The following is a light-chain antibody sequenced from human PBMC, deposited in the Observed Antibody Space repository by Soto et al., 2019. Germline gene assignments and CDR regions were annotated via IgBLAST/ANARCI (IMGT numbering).Light chain of an antibody. CDR3: MQGPEVPLT. CDR1: QSLLHYDGNTY. CDR2: EVS. Sequence: DIVMTQSPLSLSVTPGQSASISCKSSQSLLHYDGNTYLYWYLQKPGQPPQLLVYEVSNRFAGVPHRFSGGGSGTDFTLVISRVEAEDVGAYYCMQGPEVPLTFGQGTRLEI. J-gene: IGKJ5*01. V-gene: IGKV2D-29*01.